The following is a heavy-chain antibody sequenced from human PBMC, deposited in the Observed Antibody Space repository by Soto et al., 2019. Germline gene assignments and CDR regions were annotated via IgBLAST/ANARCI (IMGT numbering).Heavy chain of an antibody. V-gene: IGHV3-23*01. D-gene: IGHD6-6*01. Sequence: GGALRLSCAASGFTFSSYAMSWVRQAPGKGLEWVSVISGSDDSTYYADSVKGRFTISRDNSKNTLYLQMNSLRAEDTAVYYCAKRSSSSAFDYCGQGPLVTVSS. CDR2: ISGSDDST. J-gene: IGHJ4*02. CDR1: GFTFSSYA. CDR3: AKRSSSSAFDY.